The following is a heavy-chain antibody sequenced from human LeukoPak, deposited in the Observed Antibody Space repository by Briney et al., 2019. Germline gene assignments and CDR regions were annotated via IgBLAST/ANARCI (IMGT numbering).Heavy chain of an antibody. CDR3: AKDGISRMAKYYFDY. CDR1: GFTRSDYA. V-gene: IGHV3-23*01. J-gene: IGHJ4*02. CDR2: VSGSGGTT. D-gene: IGHD5-24*01. Sequence: GGSLRLSCAASGFTRSDYAMNRGRHAPGKGLEWVSAVSGSGGTTYCADSVKGRFTISRDRSKNTLYLQMTRLRAEDTAVHYCAKDGISRMAKYYFDYWGQGTLVTVSS.